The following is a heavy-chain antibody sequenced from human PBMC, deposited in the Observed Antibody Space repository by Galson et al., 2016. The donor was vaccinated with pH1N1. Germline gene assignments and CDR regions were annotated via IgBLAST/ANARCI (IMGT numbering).Heavy chain of an antibody. CDR2: IIWNRNRT. Sequence: SLTLSCAASGFTAHDYAMHWVRHAPGKGLGWVPAIIWNRNRTDYADSVRGRFIISRHNAKHSLYLQMNSLRVEDTDLYYCTKGLNPGCADVWGQGTTVTVSS. V-gene: IGHV3-9*02. CDR3: TKGLNPGCADV. D-gene: IGHD2-21*01. J-gene: IGHJ6*02. CDR1: GFTAHDYA.